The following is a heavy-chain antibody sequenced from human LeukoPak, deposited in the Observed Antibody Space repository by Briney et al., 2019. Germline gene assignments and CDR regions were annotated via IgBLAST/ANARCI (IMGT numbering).Heavy chain of an antibody. CDR2: ISGSGGST. CDR3: AKSRQWLVRFFDY. J-gene: IGHJ4*02. CDR1: GFTFSASW. D-gene: IGHD6-19*01. V-gene: IGHV3-23*01. Sequence: GGSLRLSCAASGFTFSASWMSWVRQAPGKGLEWVSAISGSGGSTYFADSVKGRFTISRDNSKNTLYLQMNSLRAEDTAVYYCAKSRQWLVRFFDYWGQGTLVTVSS.